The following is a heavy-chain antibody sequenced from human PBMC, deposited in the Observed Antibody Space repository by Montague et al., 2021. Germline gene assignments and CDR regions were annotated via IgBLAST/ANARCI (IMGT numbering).Heavy chain of an antibody. CDR1: GGSINFYY. Sequence: SETLSLTCTVSGGSINFYYWSWIRQPPGKGLEWIGYVNYTGTTNYNPSLKSRVTISVDTSRNQFFLNVNSVTAADTAVYYCARKGTNWDYWGQGTLVTVSS. V-gene: IGHV4-59*01. CDR2: VNYTGTT. D-gene: IGHD2-8*01. J-gene: IGHJ4*02. CDR3: ARKGTNWDY.